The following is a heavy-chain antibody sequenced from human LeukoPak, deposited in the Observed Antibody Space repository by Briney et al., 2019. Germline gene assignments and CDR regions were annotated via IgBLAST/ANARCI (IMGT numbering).Heavy chain of an antibody. V-gene: IGHV3-11*04. D-gene: IGHD3-22*01. CDR1: GFTFSDYY. CDR3: ARGSSGYYDSSGYHLYFQH. CDR2: ISSSGSTI. J-gene: IGHJ1*01. Sequence: KPGGSLRLSCAASGFTFSDYYMSWIRQAPGKGLEWVSYISSSGSTIYYADSVKGRFTISRDNAKNSLYLQMNSLRAEDTAVYYCARGSSGYYDSSGYHLYFQHWGQGTLVTVSS.